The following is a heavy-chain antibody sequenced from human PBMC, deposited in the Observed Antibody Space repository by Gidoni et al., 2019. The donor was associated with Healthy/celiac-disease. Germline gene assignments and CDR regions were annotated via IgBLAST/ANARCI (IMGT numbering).Heavy chain of an antibody. CDR1: AGTFRSYA. J-gene: IGHJ4*02. Sequence: QVQLVQSGAEVKKPGSSVTVSCKASAGTFRSYAISWVRPDPVQGLEWTGGITPIFGTANYAQKFQGRVTITADESTSTAYMELSSLRSEDTAVYYCARGEGGYDSNTFDYWGQGTLVTVSS. D-gene: IGHD5-12*01. CDR3: ARGEGGYDSNTFDY. V-gene: IGHV1-69*01. CDR2: ITPIFGTA.